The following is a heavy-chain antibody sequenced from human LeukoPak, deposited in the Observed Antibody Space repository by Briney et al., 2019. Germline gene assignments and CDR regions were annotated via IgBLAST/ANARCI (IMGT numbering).Heavy chain of an antibody. CDR2: IKQDGSEK. V-gene: IGHV3-7*01. Sequence: GGSLRLSCAASGFTFSSYWMSWVRQAPGKGLEGGANIKQDGSEKYYVDSVKGRFTICRDNAKNSLYLQMNSLRAEDTAVYYCARHMALWAFAIWGQGTMVTVSS. D-gene: IGHD3-16*01. CDR3: ARHMALWAFAI. CDR1: GFTFSSYW. J-gene: IGHJ3*02.